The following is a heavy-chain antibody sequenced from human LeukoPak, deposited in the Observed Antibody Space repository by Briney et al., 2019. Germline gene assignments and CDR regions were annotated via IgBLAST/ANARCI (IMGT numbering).Heavy chain of an antibody. CDR1: GGSISSGGYY. J-gene: IGHJ4*02. CDR3: ARGSVHYYFDY. Sequence: PSGTLSLTCTVSGGSISSGGYYWSWIRQHPGKGLEWIGYIYYSGSTYYNPSLKSRVTISVDTSKNQFSLKLSSVTAADTAVYYCARGSVHYYFDYWGQGTLVTVSS. V-gene: IGHV4-31*03. CDR2: IYYSGST.